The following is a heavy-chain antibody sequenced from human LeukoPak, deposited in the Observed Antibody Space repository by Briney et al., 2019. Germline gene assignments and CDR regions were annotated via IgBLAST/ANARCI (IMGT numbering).Heavy chain of an antibody. J-gene: IGHJ2*01. CDR1: GGSISSGSYY. V-gene: IGHV4-61*02. CDR2: IYTSGST. Sequence: PSETLSLTCTVSGGSISSGSYYWSWIRQPAGKGLEWIGRIYTSGSTNYNPSLKSRVTISVDTSKNQFSLKLSSVTAADTAVYYCARVRQRSGYWYFDLWGRGTLVTVSS. D-gene: IGHD2-15*01. CDR3: ARVRQRSGYWYFDL.